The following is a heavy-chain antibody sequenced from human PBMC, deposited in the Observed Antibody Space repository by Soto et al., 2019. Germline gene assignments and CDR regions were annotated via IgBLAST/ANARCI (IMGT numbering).Heavy chain of an antibody. D-gene: IGHD3-3*01. CDR3: ASSLLILHYGMDV. CDR1: GGTFSSYA. CDR2: IIPIFGTA. V-gene: IGHV1-69*13. Sequence: VASVKVSCKASGGTFSSYAISWVRQAPGQGLEWMGGIIPIFGTANYAQKFQGRVTITADESTSTAYMELSSLRSEDTAVYYWASSLLILHYGMDVWGKGTTVTVSS. J-gene: IGHJ6*04.